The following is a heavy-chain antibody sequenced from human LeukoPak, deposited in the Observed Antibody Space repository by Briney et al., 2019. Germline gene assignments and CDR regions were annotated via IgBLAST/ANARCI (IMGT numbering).Heavy chain of an antibody. V-gene: IGHV3-7*01. Sequence: GGSLRLSCAASGSILSRYWMSWVRQAPGKGLEWVANINKDERAKYYVDSVKGRFTITRDKAKNSLYLQMNSLRADDTAVYYCATVCRCAGFGEGANWFDSWGQGTLVTVSS. D-gene: IGHD3-10*01. CDR3: ATVCRCAGFGEGANWFDS. J-gene: IGHJ5*01. CDR1: GSILSRYW. CDR2: INKDERAK.